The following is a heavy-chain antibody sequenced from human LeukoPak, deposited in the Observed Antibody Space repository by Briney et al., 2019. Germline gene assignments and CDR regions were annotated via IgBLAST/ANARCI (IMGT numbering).Heavy chain of an antibody. J-gene: IGHJ3*02. CDR1: GGSFSGYY. D-gene: IGHD3-22*01. Sequence: SETLSLTCAVYGGSFSGYYWSWIRQPPGKGLEWIGEIYHSGSTNYNPSLKSRVTISVDKSKNQFSLKLSSVTAADTAVYYCAKPYYYDSSGYFDAFDIWGQGTMVTVSS. CDR2: IYHSGST. V-gene: IGHV4-34*01. CDR3: AKPYYYDSSGYFDAFDI.